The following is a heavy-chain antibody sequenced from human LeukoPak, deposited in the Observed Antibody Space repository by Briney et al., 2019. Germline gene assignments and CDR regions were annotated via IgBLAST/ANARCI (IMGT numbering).Heavy chain of an antibody. V-gene: IGHV4-39*01. J-gene: IGHJ3*02. CDR1: GGSISNSNYY. CDR2: IYYSGST. Sequence: SETLSLTCTVSGGSISNSNYYWGWIRQPPGKGLEWIGSIYYSGSTYYNPSLKSPVTISRDTSKNQFSLKLSSVTAADTAVYYCARHSIRYCGGDCYSSDAFDIWGQGTMVTVSS. CDR3: ARHSIRYCGGDCYSSDAFDI. D-gene: IGHD2-21*02.